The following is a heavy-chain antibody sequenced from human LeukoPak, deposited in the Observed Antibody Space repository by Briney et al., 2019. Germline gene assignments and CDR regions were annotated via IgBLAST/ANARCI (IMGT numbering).Heavy chain of an antibody. V-gene: IGHV4-59*12. J-gene: IGHJ5*02. CDR1: GGSISSYY. D-gene: IGHD3-22*01. Sequence: SDTLSLTYTDSGGSISSYYWRWLRQPPGKGLDGMGYIYYSESTNYKPSLKSRATISVDTSKNQFSLTLSSVSARATAVYYCSRASGGYYNNWFDPWGQGTLVTVSS. CDR3: SRASGGYYNNWFDP. CDR2: IYYSEST.